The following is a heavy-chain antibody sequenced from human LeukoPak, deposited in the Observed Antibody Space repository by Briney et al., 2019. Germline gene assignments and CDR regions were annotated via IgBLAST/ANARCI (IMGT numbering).Heavy chain of an antibody. V-gene: IGHV1-18*01. D-gene: IGHD6-19*01. CDR2: ISPYNGNT. CDR1: GYKFTNYG. CDR3: ARVRGSSGSMGVADI. Sequence: ASVKVSCKASGYKFTNYGISWVRQAPGQGLEWMGWISPYNGNTIYAQKLQGRVTMTTDTSTSTAYMELRSLRSDDTAVYYCARVRGSSGSMGVADIWGQGTMVTVSS. J-gene: IGHJ3*02.